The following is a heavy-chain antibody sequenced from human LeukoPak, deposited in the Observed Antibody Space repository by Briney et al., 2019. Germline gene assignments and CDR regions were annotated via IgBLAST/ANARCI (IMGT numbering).Heavy chain of an antibody. V-gene: IGHV3-23*01. J-gene: IGHJ4*02. D-gene: IGHD1-26*01. Sequence: GGSLRLSCAASGFTFSSYAMSWVRQAPGKGLEWVSGITGSGGRTWYADSVKGRFTISRDNSKNTLYLQMNSLRAEDTALYYCAKDLWSLDYWGRGTLVTVSS. CDR2: ITGSGGRT. CDR3: AKDLWSLDY. CDR1: GFTFSSYA.